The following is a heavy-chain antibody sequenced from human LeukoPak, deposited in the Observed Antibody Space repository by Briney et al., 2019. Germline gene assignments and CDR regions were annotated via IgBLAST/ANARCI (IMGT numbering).Heavy chain of an antibody. V-gene: IGHV3-73*01. J-gene: IGHJ4*02. Sequence: GGSLTLSCAASGFIFSGSAMHWVRQAPGKGLEGVGRIRSKGHRYATAYAASMKGRCTISYDDSKKTAYLQMNSLKTEDTAVYYCTRQVFYGSESYYNFDYWGQGTLVTVSS. CDR1: GFIFSGSA. CDR2: IRSKGHRYAT. D-gene: IGHD3-10*01. CDR3: TRQVFYGSESYYNFDY.